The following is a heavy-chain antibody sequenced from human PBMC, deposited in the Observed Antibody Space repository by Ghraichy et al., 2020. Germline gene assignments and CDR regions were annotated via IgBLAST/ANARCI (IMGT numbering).Heavy chain of an antibody. V-gene: IGHV3-23*01. CDR3: AKQTTLTTNWFDP. CDR2: ISGSGGST. D-gene: IGHD4-17*01. Sequence: GESLNISCAASGFTFSSYAMSWVRQAPGKGLEWVSAISGSGGSTYYADSVKGRFTISRDNSKNTLYLQMNSLRAEDTAVYYCAKQTTLTTNWFDPWGQGTLVTVSS. CDR1: GFTFSSYA. J-gene: IGHJ5*02.